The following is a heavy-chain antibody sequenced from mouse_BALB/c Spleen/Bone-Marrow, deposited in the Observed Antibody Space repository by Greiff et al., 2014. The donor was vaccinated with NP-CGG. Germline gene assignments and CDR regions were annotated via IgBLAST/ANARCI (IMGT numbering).Heavy chain of an antibody. J-gene: IGHJ2*01. CDR2: IWSGGST. CDR3: ATPGTYYFDY. D-gene: IGHD3-3*01. CDR1: GFSLTSYG. V-gene: IGHV2-2*02. Sequence: QVQLQQSGPGLVQPSQSLSITCTVPGFSLTSYGVHWVRQSPGKGLEWLGVIWSGGSTDYNAAFISRLSISKDNSKSQVFFKMNSLQANDTAIYYCATPGTYYFDYWGQGTTLTVSS.